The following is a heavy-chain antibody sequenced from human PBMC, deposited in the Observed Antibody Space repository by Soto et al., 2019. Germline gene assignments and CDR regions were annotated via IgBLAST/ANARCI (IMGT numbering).Heavy chain of an antibody. CDR3: APMSYYDSNDGFDK. D-gene: IGHD3-22*01. J-gene: IGHJ4*02. CDR2: FYAGNSDN. CDR1: GDGFTRNL. V-gene: IGHV5-51*01. Sequence: ESLKLSCQYSGDGFTRNLFVLMRPVPGKGLEWIGIFYAGNSDNRYSPSFRGQVTMSADKSINTAYLQWSSLKATDSAMYYCAPMSYYDSNDGFDKWGQGILVTVSS.